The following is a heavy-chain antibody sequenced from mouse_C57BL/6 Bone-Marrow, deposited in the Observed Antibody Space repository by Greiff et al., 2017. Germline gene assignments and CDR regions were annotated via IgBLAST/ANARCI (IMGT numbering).Heavy chain of an antibody. J-gene: IGHJ3*01. D-gene: IGHD5-1-1*01. CDR3: AKDTNWFAY. V-gene: IGHV5-6*01. CDR1: GFTFSSYG. CDR2: ISSGGSYT. Sequence: VQLKESGGDLVKPGGSLKLSCAASGFTFSSYGMSWVRQTPDKRLEWVATISSGGSYTYYPDSVKGRFTISRDNAKNTLYLQMSSLKSEDTAMYYCAKDTNWFAYWGQGTLVTVSA.